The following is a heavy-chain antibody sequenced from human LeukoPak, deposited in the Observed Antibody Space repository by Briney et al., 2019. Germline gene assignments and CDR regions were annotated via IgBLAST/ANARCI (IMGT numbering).Heavy chain of an antibody. D-gene: IGHD3-3*01. CDR1: GFTFSNYN. CDR2: ISSSSSYI. Sequence: PGGSLRLSCAASGFTFSNYNMNWVRQAPGKGLEWVSSISSSSSYIYYADSVKGRFTISRDNAKNSLYLQMNSLRAEDTAVYYCARDHDFWSGLVDYWGQGTLVTVSS. V-gene: IGHV3-21*01. J-gene: IGHJ4*02. CDR3: ARDHDFWSGLVDY.